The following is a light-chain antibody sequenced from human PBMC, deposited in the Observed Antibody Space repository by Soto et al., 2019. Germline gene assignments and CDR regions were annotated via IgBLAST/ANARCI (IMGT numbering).Light chain of an antibody. CDR1: SSDIGSNNY. Sequence: QSVLTQPASVSGSPGQSITISCTGTSSDIGSNNYVSWFQQRPGKAPTLIIYEVSNRPSGGSPHFSGSKSGNTASLTISGLLREDEAEYYCSSYTTTARLFGGGTKLTVL. V-gene: IGLV2-14*01. CDR2: EVS. CDR3: SSYTTTARL. J-gene: IGLJ3*02.